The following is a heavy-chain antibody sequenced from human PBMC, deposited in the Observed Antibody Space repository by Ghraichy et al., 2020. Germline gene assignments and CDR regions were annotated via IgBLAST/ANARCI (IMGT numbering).Heavy chain of an antibody. D-gene: IGHD3/OR15-3a*01. J-gene: IGHJ5*02. CDR2: IYYSGVT. CDR1: GGSISSPSYY. V-gene: IGHV4-39*01. CDR3: ARQSVLDGALAWGWFDP. Sequence: SETLSLTCTVSGGSISSPSYYWGWIRQPPGKGLEWIGSIYYSGVTYYTPSLKSRVTISVDTSKNQFSLRLSSVTAADTAVYSCARQSVLDGALAWGWFDPWGQGTLVTVSS.